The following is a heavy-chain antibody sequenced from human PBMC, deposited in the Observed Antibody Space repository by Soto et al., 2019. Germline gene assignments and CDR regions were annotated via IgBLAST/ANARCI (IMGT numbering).Heavy chain of an antibody. CDR1: GGSFSDLY. Sequence: SETLSLTCAVYGGSFSDLYWSWIRQPPGKGLEWIGKINHSGSTNYNPSLESRVTISVDTSKNQFSLNLTSVTAADTAVYYCAREYDFWSGYYLRYFDYWGQGTLVTVSS. CDR2: INHSGST. V-gene: IGHV4-34*01. D-gene: IGHD3-3*01. J-gene: IGHJ4*02. CDR3: AREYDFWSGYYLRYFDY.